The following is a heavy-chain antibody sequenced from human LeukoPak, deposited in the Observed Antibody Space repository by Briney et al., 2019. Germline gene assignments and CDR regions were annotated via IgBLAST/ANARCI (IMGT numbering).Heavy chain of an antibody. D-gene: IGHD4-17*01. Sequence: GGSLRLSCAASGFTVSSNYMSWVRQAPGKGLEWVSGISWNSGSIGYADSVKGRFTISRDNAKNSLYLQMNTLRAEDTALYYCANFYGDYLSPTDWGQGTLVTVSS. J-gene: IGHJ4*02. CDR1: GFTVSSNY. CDR2: ISWNSGSI. V-gene: IGHV3-9*01. CDR3: ANFYGDYLSPTD.